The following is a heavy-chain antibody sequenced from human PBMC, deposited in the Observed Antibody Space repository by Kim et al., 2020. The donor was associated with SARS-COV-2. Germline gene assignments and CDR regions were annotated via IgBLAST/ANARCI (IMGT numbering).Heavy chain of an antibody. D-gene: IGHD3-22*01. Sequence: DAVKGRFTISRDNATPTLYLQMSSLRAEDTAVYYWANLQNIRYYCERADCWGQGTLVTVSS. J-gene: IGHJ4*02. CDR3: ANLQNIRYYCERADC. V-gene: IGHV3-23*01.